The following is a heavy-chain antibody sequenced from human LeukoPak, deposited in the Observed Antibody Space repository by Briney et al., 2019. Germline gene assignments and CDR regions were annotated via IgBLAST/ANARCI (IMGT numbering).Heavy chain of an antibody. CDR3: ARYSSGRVDY. J-gene: IGHJ4*02. CDR1: GGSISSSSYY. CDR2: INHSGST. D-gene: IGHD6-19*01. V-gene: IGHV4-39*07. Sequence: SETLSLTCTVSGGSISSSSYYWNWIRQPPGKGLEWIGEINHSGSTNYNPSLKSRVTISVDTSKNQFSLKLSSVTAADTAVYYCARYSSGRVDYWGQGTLVTVSS.